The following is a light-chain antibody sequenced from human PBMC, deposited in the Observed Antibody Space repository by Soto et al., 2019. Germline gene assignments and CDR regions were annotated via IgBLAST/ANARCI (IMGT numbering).Light chain of an antibody. CDR3: SSYGGSNNYV. CDR2: EVS. CDR1: SSDIGGYTY. V-gene: IGLV2-14*01. Sequence: QSVLTQPASVSGSPGQSITISCTGTSSDIGGYTYVSWYQHHPGKAPKLIIYEVSHRPSGASNRFSGSKSGNTASLTISGLQAEDDADYYGSSYGGSNNYVFGTGTKVTVL. J-gene: IGLJ1*01.